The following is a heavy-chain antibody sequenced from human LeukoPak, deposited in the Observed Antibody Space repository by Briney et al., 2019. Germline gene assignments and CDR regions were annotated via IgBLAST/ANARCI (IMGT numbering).Heavy chain of an antibody. V-gene: IGHV2-70*11. J-gene: IGHJ4*02. CDR1: GVSLSTSGMC. CDR3: ARTHIVEMATTLDY. Sequence: SGPALVKPTQTLTLTCTFSGVSLSTSGMCVSWIRQPPGKALEWLARIDWDDDKYYSTSLKTRLTISKDTSKNQVVLTMTNMDPVDTATYYCARTHIVEMATTLDYWGQGTLVTVSS. D-gene: IGHD5-24*01. CDR2: IDWDDDK.